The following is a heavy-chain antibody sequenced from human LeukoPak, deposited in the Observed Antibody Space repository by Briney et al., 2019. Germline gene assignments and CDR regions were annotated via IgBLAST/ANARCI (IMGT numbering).Heavy chain of an antibody. CDR3: ARRFWSGYYPVLEYYYGMDV. CDR1: GGSFSGYY. D-gene: IGHD3-3*01. V-gene: IGHV4-34*01. J-gene: IGHJ6*02. Sequence: PSETPSLTCAVYGGSFSGYYWSWIRQPPGKGLEWIGEINHSGSTNYNPSLKSRVTISVDTSKNQFSLKLSSVTAADTAVYYCARRFWSGYYPVLEYYYGMDVWGQGTTVTVSS. CDR2: INHSGST.